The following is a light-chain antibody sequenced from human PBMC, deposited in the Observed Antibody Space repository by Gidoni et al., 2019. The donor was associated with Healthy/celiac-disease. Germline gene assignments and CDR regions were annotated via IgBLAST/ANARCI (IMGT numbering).Light chain of an antibody. CDR1: QSVNSN. CDR2: GAS. CDR3: QQYNYWPSWT. J-gene: IGKJ1*01. Sequence: IVTQQTPAPLSVSTRERATLSCRASQSVNSNLAWYQQKPGHAPRLLVCGASTRATGIPARFSGSGSGTEFTLTISSLQSEEFAVYYCQQYNYWPSWTFGQGTKVEIK. V-gene: IGKV3-15*01.